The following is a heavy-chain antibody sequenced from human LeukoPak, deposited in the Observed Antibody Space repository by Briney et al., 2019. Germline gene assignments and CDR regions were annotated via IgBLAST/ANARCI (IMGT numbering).Heavy chain of an antibody. CDR2: IYYSGST. J-gene: IGHJ4*02. V-gene: IGHV4-39*01. Sequence: PSETLSLTCTVSGGSISSSGHYWGWIRQPPGKGLEWIGSIYYSGSTYYNPSLKSRVTIPVDTSKNQFSLKLSSVTAADTAVYYCARQSYSSGYYSLVDYWGQGTLVTVSS. CDR1: GGSISSSGHY. D-gene: IGHD3-22*01. CDR3: ARQSYSSGYYSLVDY.